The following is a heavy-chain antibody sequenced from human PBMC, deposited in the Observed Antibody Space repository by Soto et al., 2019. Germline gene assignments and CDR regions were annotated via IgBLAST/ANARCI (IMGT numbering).Heavy chain of an antibody. CDR2: IDPSDSQT. J-gene: IGHJ4*02. CDR3: ARQIYDSDTGPNFQYYFDS. CDR1: GYSSAGYW. Sequence: GASLKISCKGSGYSSAGYWITWVRQKPGKGLEWMGRIDPSDSQTYYSPSFRGHATISATKSITTDFLQWSILRASDTAMYYCARQIYDSDTGPNFQYYFDSWGQGTPVTVSS. V-gene: IGHV5-10-1*01. D-gene: IGHD3-22*01.